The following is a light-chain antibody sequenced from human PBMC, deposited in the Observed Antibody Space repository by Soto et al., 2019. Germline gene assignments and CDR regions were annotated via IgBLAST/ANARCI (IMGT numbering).Light chain of an antibody. J-gene: IGKJ5*01. V-gene: IGKV3D-15*01. CDR2: GAS. Sequence: DIVMTQSPATLSVSPGERVTLSCRASQSVSRNLAWYQQKPGQPPRLLIFGASTRANGIPARFSGSGSGTEFTLTISSLQSEDFAVYYCQQDNNWPPITFGQGTRLEVK. CDR3: QQDNNWPPIT. CDR1: QSVSRN.